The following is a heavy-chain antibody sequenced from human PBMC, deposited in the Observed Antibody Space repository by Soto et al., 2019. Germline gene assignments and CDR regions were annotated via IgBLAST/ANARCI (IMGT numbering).Heavy chain of an antibody. V-gene: IGHV1-69*02. D-gene: IGHD6-19*01. CDR3: ASQEPVAGTHYFDY. CDR2: IIPILGIA. J-gene: IGHJ4*02. CDR1: GGTFSSYT. Sequence: QVQLVQSGAEVKKPGSSVKVSCKASGGTFSSYTISWVRQAPGQGLEWIGRIIPILGIANYEQKFQGRVTITADKSTSTAYMELTSLRTEDTAVYYCASQEPVAGTHYFDYWGQGTLVTFSS.